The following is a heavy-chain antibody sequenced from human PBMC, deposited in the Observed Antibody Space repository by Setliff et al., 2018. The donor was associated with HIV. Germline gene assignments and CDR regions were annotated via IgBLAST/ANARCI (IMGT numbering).Heavy chain of an antibody. Sequence: PGGSLRLSCAASGFTFSSYSMNWVRQAPGKGLEWVSYTGSSSSTIYYADSVKGRFTISRDNAKNSLYLQMNSLRAEDTAVYYCARSRAAGFDYWGQGTLVTVSS. CDR2: TGSSSSTI. D-gene: IGHD6-13*01. CDR1: GFTFSSYS. CDR3: ARSRAAGFDY. J-gene: IGHJ4*02. V-gene: IGHV3-48*01.